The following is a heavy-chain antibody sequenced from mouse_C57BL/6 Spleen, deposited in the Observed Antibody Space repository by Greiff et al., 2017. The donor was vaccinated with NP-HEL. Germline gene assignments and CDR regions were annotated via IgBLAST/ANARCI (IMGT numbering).Heavy chain of an antibody. CDR1: GYTFTSYW. D-gene: IGHD2-2*01. CDR3: ARGGYDERVWFAY. Sequence: VQLQQPGAELVKPGASVKLSCKASGYTFTSYWMQWVKQRPGQGLEWIGEIDPSDSYTNYNQKFKGKATLTVDTSSSTAYMQLSSLTSEDSAVYYCARGGYDERVWFAYWGQGTLVTVSA. J-gene: IGHJ3*01. V-gene: IGHV1-50*01. CDR2: IDPSDSYT.